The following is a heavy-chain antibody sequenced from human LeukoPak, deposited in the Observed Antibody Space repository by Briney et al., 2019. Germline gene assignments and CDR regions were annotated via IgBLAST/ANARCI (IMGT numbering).Heavy chain of an antibody. CDR2: IYYSGST. D-gene: IGHD3-3*01. V-gene: IGHV4-59*08. CDR1: GGSISSYY. Sequence: PSETLSLTCTVSGGSISSYYWSWIRQPPGKGLEWIGYIYYSGSTNYNPSLKSRVTISVDTSKNQFSLKLSSVTAADTAVYYCARRRVFGYDFWSGLRHYDAFDIWGQGTMVTVSS. J-gene: IGHJ3*02. CDR3: ARRRVFGYDFWSGLRHYDAFDI.